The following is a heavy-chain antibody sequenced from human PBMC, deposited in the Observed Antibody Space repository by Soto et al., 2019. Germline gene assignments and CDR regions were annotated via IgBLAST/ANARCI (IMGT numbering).Heavy chain of an antibody. J-gene: IGHJ6*02. CDR3: ARDPYYDSSGYLASNGMDV. CDR1: GFTVSSNY. D-gene: IGHD3-22*01. Sequence: EVQLVESGGGLVQPGGSLRLSCAASGFTVSSNYMSWVRQAPGKGLEWVSVIYSDGSTYYADSVKGRFTISSHNSKNTMYLQMNSLRAEDTAVYYCARDPYYDSSGYLASNGMDVWGQGTTVTVSS. CDR2: IYSDGST. V-gene: IGHV3-53*04.